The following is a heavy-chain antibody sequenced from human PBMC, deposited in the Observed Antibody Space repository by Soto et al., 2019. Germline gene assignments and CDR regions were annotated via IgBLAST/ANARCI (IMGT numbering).Heavy chain of an antibody. CDR1: GGTFNTYA. CDR3: AREIEVRTPAFVY. D-gene: IGHD3-10*01. J-gene: IGHJ4*02. CDR2: ISPMFGAA. V-gene: IGHV1-69*19. Sequence: QVQLVQSGAEMKKPGSSVKVSCQSSGGTFNTYAMNWVRQAPGQGPEWMGDISPMFGAANYAPKFQGRVTSAADDSTGTSYMELSSLTSEDTALDFCAREIEVRTPAFVYWGQGTLVTVSS.